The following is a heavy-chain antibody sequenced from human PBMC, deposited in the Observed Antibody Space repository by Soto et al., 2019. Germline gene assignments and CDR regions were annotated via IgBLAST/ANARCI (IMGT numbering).Heavy chain of an antibody. V-gene: IGHV1-69*12. Sequence: QVQLVQSGAEVKKPGSSVKVSCKASGGTFRTSAISWVRQAPGQGLEWVGGIMPVFRRPKYAQNFQDRVTITADESPSTAYMELNRLRSDDTAVYYCARDKDRLQLGGNYYFILDVWGQGTAVTVSS. J-gene: IGHJ6*02. D-gene: IGHD1-1*01. CDR1: GGTFRTSA. CDR3: ARDKDRLQLGGNYYFILDV. CDR2: IMPVFRRP.